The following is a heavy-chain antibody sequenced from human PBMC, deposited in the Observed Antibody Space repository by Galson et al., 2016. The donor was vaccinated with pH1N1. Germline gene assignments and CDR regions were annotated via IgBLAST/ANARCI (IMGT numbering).Heavy chain of an antibody. CDR2: VYYTGKP. Sequence: ETLSLTCTVSGESVSNANYYWSWIRQPPGKGLEWLGYVYYTGKPNYYPSLESRVTISIDTSKNQFSLTLNSVTAADTAVYYCARSRYWNPFFEYWGQGTLATVSS. D-gene: IGHD1-1*01. CDR3: ARSRYWNPFFEY. J-gene: IGHJ4*02. CDR1: GESVSNANYY. V-gene: IGHV4-61*01.